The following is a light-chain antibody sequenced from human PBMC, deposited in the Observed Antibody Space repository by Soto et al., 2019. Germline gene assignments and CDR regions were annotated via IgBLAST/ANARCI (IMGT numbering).Light chain of an antibody. V-gene: IGLV2-14*03. CDR3: SSYTANSTLEV. CDR2: DVR. Sequence: ALTQPASVSGSPGQSITVSCTGTFSDVGAYNYVSWYQQHPGKAPKLMIYDVRYRPSGVSNRFSGSKSGNAASLTISGLQAEDDADYYCSSYTANSTLEVFGGGTKLTVL. J-gene: IGLJ2*01. CDR1: FSDVGAYNY.